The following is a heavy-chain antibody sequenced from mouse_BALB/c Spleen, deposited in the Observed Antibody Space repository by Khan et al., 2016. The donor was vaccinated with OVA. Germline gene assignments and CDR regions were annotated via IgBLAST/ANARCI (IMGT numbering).Heavy chain of an antibody. CDR3: ASHLTGSFAD. CDR1: GFTFSAYS. V-gene: IGHV5-6*01. CDR2: INSDGYYT. J-gene: IGHJ3*01. D-gene: IGHD4-1*01. Sequence: EVQLQESGGDLMKPGGSLKLSCAASGFTFSAYSMSWVRQTPDKRLEWVATINSDGYYTYYPDSVQGRFTISRNNAKNTLSLQMSSLKSEDTAIYYCASHLTGSFADWGQGTLVTVSA.